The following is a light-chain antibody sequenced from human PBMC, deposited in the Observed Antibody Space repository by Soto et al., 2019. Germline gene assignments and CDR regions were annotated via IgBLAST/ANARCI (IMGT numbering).Light chain of an antibody. CDR1: QGIRND. CDR2: AAS. CDR3: LQDYNYPWT. Sequence: AIQMTQSPSSLSASVGDRVTITCRASQGIRNDLNWYQQKPGKAPKFLIYAASSLQSGAPSRFRGSGSGTDFTLTISSLQPEDFATYYCLQDYNYPWTFGQGTKVEIK. V-gene: IGKV1-6*01. J-gene: IGKJ1*01.